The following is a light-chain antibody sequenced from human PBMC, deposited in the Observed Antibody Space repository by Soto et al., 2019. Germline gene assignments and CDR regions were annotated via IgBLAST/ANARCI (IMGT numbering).Light chain of an antibody. J-gene: IGKJ1*01. CDR1: QSIRSF. CDR3: QQSHDSPWA. CDR2: GTS. V-gene: IGKV1-39*01. Sequence: DIQMTQSPASLSASVGDRVTITCRASQSIRSFLNWYQQKPGKAPKLLIYGTSSLQEGVPSRFSGRGSETEFTLTISSLQPEDFASYYCQQSHDSPWAFGPGTKVEVK.